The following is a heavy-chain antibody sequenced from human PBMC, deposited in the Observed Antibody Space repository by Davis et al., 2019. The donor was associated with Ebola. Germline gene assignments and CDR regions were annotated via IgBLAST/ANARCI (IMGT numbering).Heavy chain of an antibody. CDR2: INFDGSST. D-gene: IGHD2-15*01. J-gene: IGHJ4*02. CDR3: GKDITPGGLDS. CDR1: GFTFSTYW. Sequence: GESLKISCAASGFTFSTYWMHWVRQAPGKGLVWVSRINFDGSSTSYADSVKGRSTISRDSAKNCLYLQMDSLRTEDTALYYCGKDITPGGLDSWGQGTLVTVSS. V-gene: IGHV3-74*01.